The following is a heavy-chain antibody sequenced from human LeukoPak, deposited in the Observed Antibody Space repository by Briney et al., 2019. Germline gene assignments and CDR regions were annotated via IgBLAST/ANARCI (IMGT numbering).Heavy chain of an antibody. CDR1: GFTFSSYE. Sequence: GGSLRLSCAASGFTFSSYEMNWVRQAPGKGLEWVSYISSSGSTIYYADSVKGRFTISRDNAKNSLYLQMNSLRAEDTAVYYCARDPNSSSSYYYYHYYMDVWGKGTTVTVSS. J-gene: IGHJ6*03. V-gene: IGHV3-48*03. D-gene: IGHD6-6*01. CDR2: ISSSGSTI. CDR3: ARDPNSSSSYYYYHYYMDV.